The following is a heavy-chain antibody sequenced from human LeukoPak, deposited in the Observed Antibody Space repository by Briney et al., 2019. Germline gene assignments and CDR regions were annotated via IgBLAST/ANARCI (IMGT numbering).Heavy chain of an antibody. V-gene: IGHV4-59*01. J-gene: IGHJ4*02. CDR2: MYYSGSI. Sequence: SETLSLTCTVSGGSISSYYWSWIRQPPGKGLEWIGYMYYSGSIKYNPALKSRVTISVDTSKNQFSLKLSSVTAADTAMYYCARAWATDYFDYWGQGTLVTVSS. CDR1: GGSISSYY. CDR3: ARAWATDYFDY.